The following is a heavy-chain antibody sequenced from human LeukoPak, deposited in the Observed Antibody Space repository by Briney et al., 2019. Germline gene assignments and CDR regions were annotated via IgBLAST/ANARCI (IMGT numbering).Heavy chain of an antibody. J-gene: IGHJ4*02. CDR2: INPNSGGT. CDR3: ARERTVFGEEFNFDY. D-gene: IGHD3-3*01. V-gene: IGHV1-2*02. CDR1: GYTFTGYY. Sequence: ASVKVSCKASGYTFTGYYMHWVRQAPGQGLEWMGWINPNSGGTNYAQKFQGRVTMTRDTSISTAYMELSRLRSDDTAVYYCARERTVFGEEFNFDYWGQGTLVTVSS.